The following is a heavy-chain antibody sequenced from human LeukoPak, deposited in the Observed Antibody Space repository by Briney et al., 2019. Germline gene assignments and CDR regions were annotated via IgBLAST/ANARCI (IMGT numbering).Heavy chain of an antibody. D-gene: IGHD1-1*01. CDR2: ISYDGSNK. CDR1: GFTFSSHG. Sequence: GGSLRLSCAASGFTFSSHGMHWVRQAPGKGLEWVAVISYDGSNKYYADSVKGRFTISRDNSKNTLYLQMNSLRAEDTAVYYCARGPQLEPNWFDPWGQGTLVTVSS. V-gene: IGHV3-30*03. CDR3: ARGPQLEPNWFDP. J-gene: IGHJ5*02.